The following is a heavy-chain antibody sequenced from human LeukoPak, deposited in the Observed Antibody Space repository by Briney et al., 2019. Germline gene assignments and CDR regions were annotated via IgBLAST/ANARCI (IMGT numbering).Heavy chain of an antibody. D-gene: IGHD1-26*01. CDR2: IYYSGST. J-gene: IGHJ4*02. Sequence: SETLSLTCTVSGGSISSYYWSWIRQPPGKGLEWIGYIYYSGSTNYNPSLKSRVTISVDTSKNQFSLKLSSVTAADTAVYYCARPNSGSYRFDYWGQGTLVTVSS. CDR1: GGSISSYY. V-gene: IGHV4-59*08. CDR3: ARPNSGSYRFDY.